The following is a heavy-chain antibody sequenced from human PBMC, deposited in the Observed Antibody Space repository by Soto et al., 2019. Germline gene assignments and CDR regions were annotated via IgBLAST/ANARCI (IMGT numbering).Heavy chain of an antibody. V-gene: IGHV4-39*01. CDR2: IYYSGGT. CDR1: GASISSYS. J-gene: IGHJ4*02. Sequence: QLQLQESGPGLVKPSETLSLTCTVSGASISSYSWGWIRRPPGKGLEWIGSIYYSGGTYYNPSLKSRVTISVDTSKNQFSLKLSSVTAADTAVYYCARRWGYSFDYWGQGTLVTVSS. CDR3: ARRWGYSFDY. D-gene: IGHD7-27*01.